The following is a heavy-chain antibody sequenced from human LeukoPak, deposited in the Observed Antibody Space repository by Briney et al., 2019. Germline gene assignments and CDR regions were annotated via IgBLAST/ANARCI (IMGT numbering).Heavy chain of an antibody. CDR3: AKGAYYAD. CDR1: GFTFSNYG. J-gene: IGHJ4*02. Sequence: GGSLRLSCGASGFTFSNYGMHWVRQAPDKGLEWVTFIRYDGSNKYYADSVKGRFSISRDNSKNTLYLQMNSLRAEDTAVYYCAKGAYYADWGQGTLVTVSS. CDR2: IRYDGSNK. D-gene: IGHD3-3*01. V-gene: IGHV3-30*02.